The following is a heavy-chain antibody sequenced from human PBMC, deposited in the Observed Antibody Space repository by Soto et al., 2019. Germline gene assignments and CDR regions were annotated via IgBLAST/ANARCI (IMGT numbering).Heavy chain of an antibody. V-gene: IGHV1-46*01. D-gene: IGHD3-10*02. J-gene: IGHJ4*02. CDR1: GYSLTSYY. CDR2: TNPSYGST. CDR3: ARSYVTSRPIDF. Sequence: ASVKVSCKASGYSLTSYYMHWVRRAPGQGLEWMGITNPSYGSTNYAQKFRGRVTMTSDTSTGTVYMEMSSLRSEDTAMYYCARSYVTSRPIDFWGQGTLVTVSS.